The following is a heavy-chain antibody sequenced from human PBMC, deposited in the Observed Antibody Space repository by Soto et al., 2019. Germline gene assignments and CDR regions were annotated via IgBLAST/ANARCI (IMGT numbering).Heavy chain of an antibody. CDR2: INAGNGNT. CDR1: GYTFTNYA. Sequence: ASVKVSCKASGYTFTNYAMHWVRQAPGQRLEWMGWINAGNGNTKYSQKFQGRVTITRDTSASTAYMELSSLRYEDTAVYYCARVTSSGWSGFDPWGQGTLVTV. CDR3: ARVTSSGWSGFDP. J-gene: IGHJ5*02. D-gene: IGHD6-19*01. V-gene: IGHV1-3*01.